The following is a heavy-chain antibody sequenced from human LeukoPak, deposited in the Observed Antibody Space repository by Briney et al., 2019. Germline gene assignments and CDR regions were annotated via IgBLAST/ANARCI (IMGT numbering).Heavy chain of an antibody. J-gene: IGHJ4*02. Sequence: GASVKVSCKASGYTSTSYGISWVRQAPGQGLEWMGWISAYNGNTNYAQKLQGRVTMTTDTSTSTAYMELRSLRSDDTAVYYCARRGYSYGSYYFDYWGQGTLVTVSS. D-gene: IGHD5-18*01. CDR1: GYTSTSYG. CDR3: ARRGYSYGSYYFDY. CDR2: ISAYNGNT. V-gene: IGHV1-18*01.